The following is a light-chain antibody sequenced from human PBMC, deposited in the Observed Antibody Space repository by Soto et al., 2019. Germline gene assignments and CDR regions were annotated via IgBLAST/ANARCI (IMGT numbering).Light chain of an antibody. Sequence: QSVLTQPASVSGSPGQSITISCTRPSSDVWSFNFVSWYQQHPDKAPQVLIYEVTKRPPGVSNRFSGSKSGNTASLTISGLQADDEADYYCCSDAGSSSYVFRTGTKVPV. J-gene: IGLJ1*01. V-gene: IGLV2-23*02. CDR3: CSDAGSSSYV. CDR1: SSDVWSFNF. CDR2: EVT.